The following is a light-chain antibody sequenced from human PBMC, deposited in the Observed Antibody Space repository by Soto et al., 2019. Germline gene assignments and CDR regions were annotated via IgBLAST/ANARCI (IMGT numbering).Light chain of an antibody. CDR2: QAS. V-gene: IGKV1-5*03. J-gene: IGKJ4*01. Sequence: DVQMTQSPSTLSASIGDRVTITCRASQNISSWLSWYQQKPGKAPNLLIYQASILESGVPSRFSGSGPGTEFSLTISSLQPDDFAIFYCPQNYLQSLSFGGGTTVDIK. CDR1: QNISSW. CDR3: PQNYLQSLS.